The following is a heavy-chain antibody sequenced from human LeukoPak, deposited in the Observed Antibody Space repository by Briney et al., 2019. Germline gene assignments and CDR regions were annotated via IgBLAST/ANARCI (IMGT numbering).Heavy chain of an antibody. CDR2: INPNSGGR. J-gene: IGHJ5*02. CDR3: ARAGGRSWFDP. CDR1: GYTFTAYY. V-gene: IGHV1-2*02. Sequence: GASVKVSCKASGYTFTAYYMHWVRQAPGQGLEWMGWINPNSGGRNYVQKFQGRVTMTTDTSMSTAYMELSRLTSDDTAVYYCARAGGRSWFDPWGQGTLVTVSS.